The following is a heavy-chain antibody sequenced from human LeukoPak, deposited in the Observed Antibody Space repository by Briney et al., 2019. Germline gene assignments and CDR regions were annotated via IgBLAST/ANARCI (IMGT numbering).Heavy chain of an antibody. CDR2: IIPIFGIA. D-gene: IGHD1-1*01. CDR1: GGTFNSYA. V-gene: IGHV1-69*04. CDR3: ARDRAGTGTPYYYGMDV. Sequence: SVKVSCKASGGTFNSYAISWVRQAPGQGLEWMGRIIPIFGIANYAQKFQGRVTITADKSTSTAYMELSSLRSEDTAVYYCARDRAGTGTPYYYGMDVWGQGTTVTVSS. J-gene: IGHJ6*02.